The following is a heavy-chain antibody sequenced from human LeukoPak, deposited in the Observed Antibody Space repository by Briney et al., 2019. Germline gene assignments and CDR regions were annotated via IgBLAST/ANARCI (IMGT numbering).Heavy chain of an antibody. CDR3: ARVGYQTFFDY. D-gene: IGHD2-2*01. J-gene: IGHJ4*02. Sequence: GGSLRLSCEASGFTFSSYAIRWVRQAPGTGLEWVSSIPGSGGATYYADSVRGRFSISRDSSKNTVYLQMNSLRDEDTAVHYCARVGYQTFFDYWGQGTLVTVSS. CDR1: GFTFSSYA. CDR2: IPGSGGAT. V-gene: IGHV3-23*01.